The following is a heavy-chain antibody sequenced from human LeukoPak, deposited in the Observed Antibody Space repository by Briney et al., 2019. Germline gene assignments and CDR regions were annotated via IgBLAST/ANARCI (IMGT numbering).Heavy chain of an antibody. J-gene: IGHJ4*02. CDR2: INSDGSTT. CDR1: GFTFSSYW. Sequence: GGSLRLSCAASGFTFSSYWMHWVRQAPGKGLVWVSRINSDGSTTSYADSVKGRFTISRDNAEKTLYLQMNSLRAEDTAIYYCARGYSSGYRIDCWGQGTLVTVSS. CDR3: ARGYSSGYRIDC. D-gene: IGHD5-18*01. V-gene: IGHV3-74*01.